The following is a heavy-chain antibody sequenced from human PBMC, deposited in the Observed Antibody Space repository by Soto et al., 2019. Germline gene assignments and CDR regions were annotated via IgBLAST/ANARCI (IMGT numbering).Heavy chain of an antibody. Sequence: NLSETLSLTCAVSGGSISSSNWWSWVRQSPGKGLEWIGYIYHSGSTYYNPSLKSRVTISVDRSKNQFSLKLSSVTAADTAVYYCARVPSPWGQGTLVTVSS. CDR3: ARVPSP. CDR2: IYHSGST. CDR1: GGSISSSNW. J-gene: IGHJ5*02. V-gene: IGHV4-4*02.